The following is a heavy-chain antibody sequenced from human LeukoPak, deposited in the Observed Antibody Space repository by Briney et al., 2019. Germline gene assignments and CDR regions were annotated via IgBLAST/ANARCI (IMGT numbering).Heavy chain of an antibody. Sequence: ASVKVSCKAPGYTFTAYYMNWVRQAPGQGLEWMGWINPNSGGTNYAQKLQGRVTMTTDTSTSTAYMELRSLRSDDTAVYYCAREVWFGELSERTLDYWGQGTLVTVSS. J-gene: IGHJ4*02. V-gene: IGHV1-2*02. CDR1: GYTFTAYY. D-gene: IGHD3-10*01. CDR2: INPNSGGT. CDR3: AREVWFGELSERTLDY.